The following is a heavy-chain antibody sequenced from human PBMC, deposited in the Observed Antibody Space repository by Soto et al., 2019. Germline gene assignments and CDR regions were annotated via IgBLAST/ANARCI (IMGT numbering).Heavy chain of an antibody. CDR1: GYTFTGYY. J-gene: IGHJ6*02. Sequence: GASVKVSCKASGYTFTGYYMHWVRQAPGQGLEWMGWINPNSGGTNYAQKFQGWVTMTRDTSISTAYMELSRLRSDDTAVYYCARGTFDIDFWSGSMDVWGQGSTVTVSS. V-gene: IGHV1-2*04. CDR2: INPNSGGT. D-gene: IGHD3-3*01. CDR3: ARGTFDIDFWSGSMDV.